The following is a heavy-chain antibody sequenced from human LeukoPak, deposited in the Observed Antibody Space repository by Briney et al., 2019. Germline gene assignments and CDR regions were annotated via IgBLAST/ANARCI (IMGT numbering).Heavy chain of an antibody. J-gene: IGHJ3*02. V-gene: IGHV1-69*01. CDR1: GGTFSNYA. CDR3: ARAPGGYGSGSRGAFDI. CDR2: IIPIFGTA. Sequence: SVKVSCKASGGTFSNYAISWVRQAPGQGLEWMGGIIPIFGTADYAQKFQGRVTITADESTSTAYMELSSLRAEDTAVYYCARAPGGYGSGSRGAFDIWGQGTMVTVSS. D-gene: IGHD3-10*01.